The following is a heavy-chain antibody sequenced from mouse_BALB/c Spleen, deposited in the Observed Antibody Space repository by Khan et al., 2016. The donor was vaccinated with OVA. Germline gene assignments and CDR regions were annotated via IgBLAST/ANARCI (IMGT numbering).Heavy chain of an antibody. Sequence: QIQLVQSGPGLVQPSQSLSITCTVSGFSLTSYGVHWVRQSPGKGLEGRGVIWSGGSTDYNAAFISRLSISKDNSKSQVFFKMNSLQANDTAIYYCARSSYYCGRGAWFPYWGQGTLVTVSA. CDR3: ARSSYYCGRGAWFPY. V-gene: IGHV2-2*02. J-gene: IGHJ3*01. CDR2: IWSGGST. CDR1: GFSLTSYG. D-gene: IGHD1-1*01.